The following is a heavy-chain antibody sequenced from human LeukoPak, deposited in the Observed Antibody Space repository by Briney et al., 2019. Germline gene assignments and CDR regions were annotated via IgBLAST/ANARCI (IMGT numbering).Heavy chain of an antibody. D-gene: IGHD6-13*01. CDR2: IYYSGST. Sequence: PSETLSLTCTVSGGSISSSSYYWGWIRQPPGKGLEWIGSIYYSGSTYYNPSLKSRVTISVDTSKNQFSLKLSSVTAADTAVYYCARSGYSSSWYGKFDYWGQGTLVTVSS. CDR1: GGSISSSSYY. J-gene: IGHJ4*02. V-gene: IGHV4-39*01. CDR3: ARSGYSSSWYGKFDY.